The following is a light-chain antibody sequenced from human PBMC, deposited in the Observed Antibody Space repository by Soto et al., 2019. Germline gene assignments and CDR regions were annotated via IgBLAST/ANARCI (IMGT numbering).Light chain of an antibody. V-gene: IGLV1-47*01. CDR1: SSHIGSNY. J-gene: IGLJ1*01. CDR2: RNN. CDR3: AAWEDRLRGLYV. Sequence: QSVLSQPPSASGTPGQRVTISCSGSSSHIGSNYVYWYQQLPGTAPTLLIYRNNQRPSGVPDRFSGSKSVTSASLAISGLRSEDEADYYCAAWEDRLRGLYVFGIGTKVTVL.